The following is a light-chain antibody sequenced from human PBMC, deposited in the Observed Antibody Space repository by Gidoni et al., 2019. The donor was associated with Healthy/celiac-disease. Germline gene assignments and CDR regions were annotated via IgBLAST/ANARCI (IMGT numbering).Light chain of an antibody. V-gene: IGKV3-20*01. J-gene: IGKJ1*01. CDR2: GAS. CDR3: QQYGSSPGWT. CDR1: QSVSSSY. Sequence: ELVLTPSPGTLSLAPGERATLSCRASQSVSSSYLAWYQQKPGQAPRLLIYGASSRATGIPDRFSGSGSGTDFTLTISRLEPEDFAVYYCQQYGSSPGWTFGQGTKVEIK.